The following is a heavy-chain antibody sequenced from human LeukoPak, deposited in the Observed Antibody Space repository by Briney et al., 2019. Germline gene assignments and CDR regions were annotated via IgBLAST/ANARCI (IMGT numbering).Heavy chain of an antibody. Sequence: GGSLRLSCAASGFTVSSNYMSWVRQAPGKGLEWVSVIYSGGSTYYADSVKGRFTISRDNSKNTLYLQMNSLRDEDTAVYYCARNKRATVVTEYYFDYWGQGTLVTVSS. V-gene: IGHV3-53*01. J-gene: IGHJ4*02. CDR1: GFTVSSNY. D-gene: IGHD4-23*01. CDR3: ARNKRATVVTEYYFDY. CDR2: IYSGGST.